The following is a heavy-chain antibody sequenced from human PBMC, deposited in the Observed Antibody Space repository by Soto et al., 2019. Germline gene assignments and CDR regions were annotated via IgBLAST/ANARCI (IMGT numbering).Heavy chain of an antibody. CDR2: IYNSGST. D-gene: IGHD3-10*01. V-gene: IGHV4-31*03. J-gene: IGHJ5*02. CDR1: GGSINSGGYY. CDR3: AREEVAYYGSGSYKWFDP. Sequence: SDTLSLTCTVSGGSINSGGYYWSWIRQHPGKGLEWIGYIYNSGSTYYNPSLKSRITISVDTSKNQFSLKLSSVTAADTAVYYCAREEVAYYGSGSYKWFDPWGQGTLVTVS.